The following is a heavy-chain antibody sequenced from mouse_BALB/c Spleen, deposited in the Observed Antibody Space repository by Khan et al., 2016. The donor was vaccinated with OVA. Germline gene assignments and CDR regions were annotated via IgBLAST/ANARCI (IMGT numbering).Heavy chain of an antibody. J-gene: IGHJ2*01. Sequence: QVQLQQSGAELARPGASVKMSCTASGYTFTSYTMHWVKQRPGQGLEWIGYINPSSGYTKYNQKFKDKATLTAEKSSSTAYMQRSSMTSEDSAVYYCARTHERWGQGTTRKVSS. CDR1: GYTFTSYT. CDR2: INPSSGYT. V-gene: IGHV1-4*01. CDR3: ARTHER.